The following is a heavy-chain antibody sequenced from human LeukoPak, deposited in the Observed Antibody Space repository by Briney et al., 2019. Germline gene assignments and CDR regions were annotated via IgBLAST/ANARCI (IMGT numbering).Heavy chain of an antibody. CDR1: GFTVSSNY. J-gene: IGHJ6*03. V-gene: IGHV3-53*01. CDR2: IYSGGST. CDR3: ARITYLVQYYYYYYMDV. D-gene: IGHD3-16*01. Sequence: PGGSLRLSCAASGFTVSSNYMSWVRQAPGKGLEWVSVIYSGGSTYYADSVKGRFTISRDNSKNTLYLQMNSLRAEDTAVYYRARITYLVQYYYYYYMDVWGKGTTVTISS.